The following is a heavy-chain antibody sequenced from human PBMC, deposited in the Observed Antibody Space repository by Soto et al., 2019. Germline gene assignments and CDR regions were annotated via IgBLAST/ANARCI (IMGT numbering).Heavy chain of an antibody. J-gene: IGHJ4*02. V-gene: IGHV3-49*03. CDR1: GFTFGDYA. CDR2: IRSKAYGGTT. Sequence: GGSLRLSCTASGFTFGDYAMSWFRQAPGKGLEWVGFIRSKAYGGTTEYAASVKGRFTISRDDSKSIAYLQMNSLKTEDTAVYYCTRFQIAVAGPSFDYWGQGTLVTVSS. D-gene: IGHD6-19*01. CDR3: TRFQIAVAGPSFDY.